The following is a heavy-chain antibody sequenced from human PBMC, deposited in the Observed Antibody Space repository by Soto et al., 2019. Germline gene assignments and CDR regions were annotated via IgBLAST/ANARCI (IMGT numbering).Heavy chain of an antibody. V-gene: IGHV1-18*01. D-gene: IGHD2-21*02. CDR3: ARVPAIVVVTADL. Sequence: GASVQVSCKASGYAFTNFGMSWVRQAPGQGLEWMGWISANNGNTNYAQKLQGRVSMTTDTSTSTTYMELRSLRSDDTAVYYCARVPAIVVVTADLWGQGTLVTVSS. CDR1: GYAFTNFG. CDR2: ISANNGNT. J-gene: IGHJ5*02.